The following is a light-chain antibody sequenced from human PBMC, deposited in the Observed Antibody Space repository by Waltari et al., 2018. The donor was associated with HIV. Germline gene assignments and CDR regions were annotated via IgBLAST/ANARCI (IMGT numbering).Light chain of an antibody. CDR3: CSYAGTSAYV. CDR2: DVI. V-gene: IGLV2-11*01. J-gene: IGLJ1*01. CDR1: SSDVGGYTY. Sequence: QSALTQPRSVSGSPGQSVTISCTGTSSDVGGYTYVSWYQQHPGKAPKLMIYDVIKRPSGVPDRFSGSKSGNTASLTISGLQAEDEADYYCCSYAGTSAYVFGTGTKVTVL.